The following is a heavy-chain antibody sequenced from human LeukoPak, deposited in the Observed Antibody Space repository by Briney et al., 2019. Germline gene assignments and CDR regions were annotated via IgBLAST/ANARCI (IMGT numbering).Heavy chain of an antibody. D-gene: IGHD5-18*01. CDR3: ARCPDTLYYFDY. V-gene: IGHV3-7*01. Sequence: GGSLRLSCAASGFTFSDHWTNWVRQAPGKGLEWVANVKKDGREKYYVDSVKCRLTISRDKAKNTLYLQMNSLRAEDTAVYYCARCPDTLYYFDYWGQGTLVTVSS. CDR1: GFTFSDHW. CDR2: VKKDGREK. J-gene: IGHJ4*02.